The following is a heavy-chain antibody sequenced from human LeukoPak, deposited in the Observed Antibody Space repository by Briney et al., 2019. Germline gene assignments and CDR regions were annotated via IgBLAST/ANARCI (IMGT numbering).Heavy chain of an antibody. Sequence: GASVKVSCKASGYTFTGYYMHWVRQAPGQGLEWMGWINPNSGGTNYAQKFQGRVTMTRDTSISTAYMELSRLRSDDTAVYYCARGGYSGYEQGWWVDYWGQGTLVTVSS. CDR3: ARGGYSGYEQGWWVDY. V-gene: IGHV1-2*02. D-gene: IGHD5-12*01. CDR1: GYTFTGYY. J-gene: IGHJ4*02. CDR2: INPNSGGT.